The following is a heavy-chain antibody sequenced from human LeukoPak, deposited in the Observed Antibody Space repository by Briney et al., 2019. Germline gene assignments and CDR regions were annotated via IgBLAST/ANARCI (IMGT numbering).Heavy chain of an antibody. CDR1: GFSFRDYW. V-gene: IGHV3-7*01. CDR2: MSPDGSDK. Sequence: GGSLRLPCAAPGFSFRDYWMSWVRQAPGKGLEWVADMSPDGSDKTYVDSVKGRLTISRDNAKQSLYLQMDSLTAEDTAVYYCVTSWCRQQRDYWGQGTLVTVSS. CDR3: VTSWCRQQRDY. D-gene: IGHD2-8*01. J-gene: IGHJ4*02.